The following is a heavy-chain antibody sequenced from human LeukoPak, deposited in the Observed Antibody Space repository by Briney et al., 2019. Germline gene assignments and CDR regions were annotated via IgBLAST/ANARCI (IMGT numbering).Heavy chain of an antibody. J-gene: IGHJ4*02. CDR1: GFTFSISA. D-gene: IGHD3-9*01. V-gene: IGHV3-23*01. Sequence: GGSLRLSCAASGFTFSISAMSWVRQAPGKGLVWVSGISDSDGSTFYADSVKGRFTISRDNSKNILYLQMNSLRADDTAVYYCAKVSESNYDILTGYYTPYYFDYWGQGTLVTVSS. CDR2: ISDSDGST. CDR3: AKVSESNYDILTGYYTPYYFDY.